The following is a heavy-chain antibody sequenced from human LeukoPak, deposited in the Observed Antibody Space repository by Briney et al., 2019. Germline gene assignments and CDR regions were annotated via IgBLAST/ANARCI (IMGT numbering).Heavy chain of an antibody. CDR2: ISAYNGNT. D-gene: IGHD3-10*01. Sequence: GASVKVSCKASGYTFTSYGISWVRQAPGQGLEWMGWISAYNGNTNYAQKLQGRVTMTTDTSTSTAYMELRSLRSDDTAVYYCARDGPLLWFGELAKGLDYWGQGTLVTVSS. CDR3: ARDGPLLWFGELAKGLDY. V-gene: IGHV1-18*01. J-gene: IGHJ4*02. CDR1: GYTFTSYG.